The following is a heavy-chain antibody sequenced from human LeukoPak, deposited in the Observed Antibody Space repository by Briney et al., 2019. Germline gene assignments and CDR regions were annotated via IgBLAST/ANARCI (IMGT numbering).Heavy chain of an antibody. J-gene: IGHJ3*02. CDR3: ARDSITIILENAFDI. Sequence: PSETLSLTCTVSGGSISSGSYYWSWIRQPAGKGLEWIGRIYTSGSTNYNPSLKSRVTISVDTSKNQFSLKLSSVTAADTAVYYCARDSITIILENAFDIWGQGTMVTVSS. CDR2: IYTSGST. CDR1: GGSISSGSYY. V-gene: IGHV4-61*02. D-gene: IGHD3-22*01.